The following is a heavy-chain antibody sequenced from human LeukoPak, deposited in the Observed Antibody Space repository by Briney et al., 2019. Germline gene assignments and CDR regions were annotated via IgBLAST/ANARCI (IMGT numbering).Heavy chain of an antibody. Sequence: PSQTLSLTCTVSGGSISSGGYYWSWIRQHPGTGLEWIGYIYYSGSTYYNPSLKSRLTILVDTSKNQFSLKLTSVTAADTAVYYCARHPAGTVGTFDPWGQGTLVTVSS. CDR1: GGSISSGGYY. CDR3: ARHPAGTVGTFDP. CDR2: IYYSGST. D-gene: IGHD6-19*01. J-gene: IGHJ5*02. V-gene: IGHV4-31*03.